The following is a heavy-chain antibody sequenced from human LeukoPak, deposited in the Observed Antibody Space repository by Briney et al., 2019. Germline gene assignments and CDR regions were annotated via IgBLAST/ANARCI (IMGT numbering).Heavy chain of an antibody. V-gene: IGHV3-23*01. D-gene: IGHD3-16*02. CDR2: ISGSGSGGST. CDR1: GFTFSSSA. Sequence: PGGSLRLSCAASGFTFSSSAMSWVRQAPGKGLEWVSSISGSGSGGSTYYADSVKGRFTISTDNSKSTLYLQMNSLRAEDTAVYYCARSLSSRFSGPRRPYYFDSWGQGTLVTVSS. J-gene: IGHJ4*02. CDR3: ARSLSSRFSGPRRPYYFDS.